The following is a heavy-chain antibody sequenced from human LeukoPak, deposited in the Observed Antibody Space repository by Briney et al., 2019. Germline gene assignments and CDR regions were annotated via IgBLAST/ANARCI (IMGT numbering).Heavy chain of an antibody. CDR1: GGTFSSYA. CDR3: ARGPYCGGDCLVASRW. D-gene: IGHD2-21*02. J-gene: IGHJ4*02. CDR2: IIPIFGTA. Sequence: GASVKVSCKASGGTFSSYAISWVRQAPGQGLEWMGGIIPIFGTANYAQKFQGRVTITADESTSTAYMELSSLRSEDTAVYYCARGPYCGGDCLVASRWWGQGTLVTVSS. V-gene: IGHV1-69*13.